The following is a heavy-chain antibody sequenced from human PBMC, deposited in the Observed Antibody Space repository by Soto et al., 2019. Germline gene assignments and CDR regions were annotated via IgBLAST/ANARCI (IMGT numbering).Heavy chain of an antibody. J-gene: IGHJ1*01. CDR3: AHRGVLWLGESIQH. CDR2: IYWDDDK. D-gene: IGHD3-10*01. V-gene: IGHV2-5*02. Sequence: SGPTLVNPPQTLTLTGTFSAFSLSTSGVGVGWIRQPPGKALEWLALIYWDDDKRYSPSLKSRLTITKDASKNQVVLTMTNMDPVDTATFYCAHRGVLWLGESIQHWGQGTLVTVSS. CDR1: AFSLSTSGVG.